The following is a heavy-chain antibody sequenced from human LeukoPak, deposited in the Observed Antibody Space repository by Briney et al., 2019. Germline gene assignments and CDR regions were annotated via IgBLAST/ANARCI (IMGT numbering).Heavy chain of an antibody. D-gene: IGHD5-18*01. CDR2: IIPIFGTA. J-gene: IGHJ6*02. V-gene: IGHV1-69*13. CDR3: AREGGGGIQLWLPPLYYYYGMDV. CDR1: GGTFSSYA. Sequence: GASVKVSCKASGGTFSSYAISWVRQAPGQGLEWMGGIIPIFGTANYAQKFQGRVTITADESTSTAYMELSSLRSEDTAVYYCAREGGGGIQLWLPPLYYYYGMDVWGQGTTVTVSS.